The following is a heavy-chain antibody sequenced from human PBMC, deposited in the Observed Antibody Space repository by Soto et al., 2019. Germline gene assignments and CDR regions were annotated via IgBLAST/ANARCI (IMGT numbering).Heavy chain of an antibody. CDR2: ISSNGGST. CDR1: GFTFSSYA. V-gene: IGHV3-64*01. D-gene: IGHD3-9*01. CDR3: ARAPYDILTGYYFDY. Sequence: GESLKISCAASGFTFSSYAMHWVRQAPGKGLEYVSAISSNGGSTYYANSVKGRFTISRDNSKNTLYLQMGSLRAEDMAVYYCARAPYDILTGYYFDYWGQGTLVTVSS. J-gene: IGHJ4*02.